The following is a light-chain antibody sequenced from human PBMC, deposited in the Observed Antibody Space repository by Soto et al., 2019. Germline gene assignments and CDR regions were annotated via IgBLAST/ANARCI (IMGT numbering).Light chain of an antibody. CDR1: SSNIGSNT. CDR3: AAWDDSLNGSYV. CDR2: SNN. V-gene: IGLV1-44*01. J-gene: IGLJ1*01. Sequence: QSVLTQPPSAPGTPGQRVTISCSGSSSNIGSNTVNWYQQLPGTAPKLLIYSNNQRPSGVPDRFSGSKSGTSASLAIRGVQSEDEADYYCAAWDDSLNGSYVFGTGTKVTVL.